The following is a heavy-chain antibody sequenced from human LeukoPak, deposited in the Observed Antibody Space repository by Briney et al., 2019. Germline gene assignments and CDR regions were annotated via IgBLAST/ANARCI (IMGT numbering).Heavy chain of an antibody. J-gene: IGHJ4*02. V-gene: IGHV3-23*01. CDR1: GFTFSSYA. Sequence: PGGSLRLSCAASGFTFSSYAMSWVRQAPGKGLEGVSAISGSGGSTYYADSVKGRFTISRDNSKNTLYLQMNSLRADDTAVYYCARAHTYDYDSSGLHWGQGTLVTVSS. CDR3: ARAHTYDYDSSGLH. D-gene: IGHD3-22*01. CDR2: ISGSGGST.